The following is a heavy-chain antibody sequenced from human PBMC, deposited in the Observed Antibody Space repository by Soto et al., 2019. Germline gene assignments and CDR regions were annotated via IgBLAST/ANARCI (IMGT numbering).Heavy chain of an antibody. D-gene: IGHD1-1*01. J-gene: IGHJ4*02. CDR3: ARDGQEMSTIGKY. CDR2: ISSSSSYT. Sequence: QVQLVESGGGLVKPGGSLRLSCAASGFTFSDYYMSWIRQAPGKGLEWVSYISSSSSYTNYADSVKGRFTISRDNAKNSLYLQLNSLRAEDTAVYYCARDGQEMSTIGKYWGQGTLVTVSS. CDR1: GFTFSDYY. V-gene: IGHV3-11*05.